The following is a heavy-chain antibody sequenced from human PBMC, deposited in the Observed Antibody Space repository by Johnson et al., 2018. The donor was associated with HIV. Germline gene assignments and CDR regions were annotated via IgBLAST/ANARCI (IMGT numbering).Heavy chain of an antibody. Sequence: QLVESGGGSGQPGGSLRLSCAASGFTLSDHWMHWFRQVPGKGLAWVAVISYDGSYQYYADSAKGRFTISRDNSKNTLYLQMNSLRAEDTAVYYCARDKANWGPSRDVGAFDIWGQGTMVTVSS. CDR2: ISYDGSYQ. V-gene: IGHV3-30*03. CDR3: ARDKANWGPSRDVGAFDI. J-gene: IGHJ3*02. D-gene: IGHD7-27*01. CDR1: GFTLSDHW.